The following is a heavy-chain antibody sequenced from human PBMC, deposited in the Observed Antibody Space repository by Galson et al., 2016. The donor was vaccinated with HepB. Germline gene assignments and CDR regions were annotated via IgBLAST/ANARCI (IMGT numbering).Heavy chain of an antibody. CDR3: ARAGYSYGPGYFYGMDV. J-gene: IGHJ6*02. Sequence: SVKVSCKASGYTFSTYGISWVRQAPGQGLEWMGWISPYNGNTNYAQKLQGRVTMTTDTSTSTAYMDLRSLRSDDTAVYYCARAGYSYGPGYFYGMDVWGQGTTVTVSS. CDR1: GYTFSTYG. V-gene: IGHV1-18*01. D-gene: IGHD5-18*01. CDR2: ISPYNGNT.